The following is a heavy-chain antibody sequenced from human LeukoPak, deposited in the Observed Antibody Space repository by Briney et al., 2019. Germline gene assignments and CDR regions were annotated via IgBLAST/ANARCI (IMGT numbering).Heavy chain of an antibody. J-gene: IGHJ3*02. Sequence: SVKVSCKASGYTLIGYYMHWLRQARGQGLEWMGGIIPIFGTANYAQKFQGRVTITADKSTSTAYMELSSLRSEDTAVYYCARDQSITYYYDSSGYHDAFDIWGQGTMVTVSS. CDR2: IIPIFGTA. CDR3: ARDQSITYYYDSSGYHDAFDI. V-gene: IGHV1-69*06. CDR1: GYTLIGYY. D-gene: IGHD3-22*01.